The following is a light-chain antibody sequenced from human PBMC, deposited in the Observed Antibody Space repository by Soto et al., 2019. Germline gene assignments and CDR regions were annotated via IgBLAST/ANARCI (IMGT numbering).Light chain of an antibody. CDR3: SSYAGSNWYV. J-gene: IGLJ1*01. CDR1: NSDVGGYNY. CDR2: EVN. V-gene: IGLV2-8*01. Sequence: QSALTQPPSASGSPGQSVTISCTGTNSDVGGYNYVSWYQQYPGKAPKLIIYEVNERPSGVPDRFSGSKSGNTASLTVSGLQTAYVADYYCSSYAGSNWYVFGTGNKVTV.